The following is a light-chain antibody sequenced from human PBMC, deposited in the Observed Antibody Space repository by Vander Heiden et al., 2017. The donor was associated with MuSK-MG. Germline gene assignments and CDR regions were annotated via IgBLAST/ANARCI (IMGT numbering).Light chain of an antibody. CDR1: QSISSY. J-gene: IGKJ2*01. CDR2: AAS. CDR3: QQSYSTHL. Sequence: DIQMTESPSSLSASVGDSGTLPCRSSQSISSYLDWYLQKPGKAPKLLIYAASRGQSGVPLRFSGSGSATDFTLSSSRPQTEDFATYYWQQSYSTHLFGQGTKLEIK. V-gene: IGKV1-39*01.